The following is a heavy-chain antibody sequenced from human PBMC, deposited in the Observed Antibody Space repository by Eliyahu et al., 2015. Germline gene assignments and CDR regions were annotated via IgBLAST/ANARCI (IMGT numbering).Heavy chain of an antibody. CDR2: MNPTSGDT. CDR3: ARVRLGAFDL. J-gene: IGHJ4*02. CDR1: GYTFNNXD. V-gene: IGHV1-8*02. Sequence: QVQLVQSGVEVKKPGASVKVSCRASGYTFNNXDISWVRQATGQGLEWMGWMNPTSGDTGYAQRFQNRVIMTRDTSSSTAYMELNNLTSEDSAVYYCARVRLGAFDLWGQGTLVTVSS. D-gene: IGHD3-10*01.